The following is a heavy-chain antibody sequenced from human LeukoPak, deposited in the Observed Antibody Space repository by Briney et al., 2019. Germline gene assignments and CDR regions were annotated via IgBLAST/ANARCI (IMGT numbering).Heavy chain of an antibody. Sequence: SEPLSLTCNVSGLLLSSYYWLWLRQSTGKGLEWVGYISDTGKTDSNPSLKSRVSISLDMSKKQFSLRLRSVTAADWAVYYCATGYYEPFATWGPGILITVSS. CDR3: ATGYYEPFAT. CDR1: GLLLSSYY. V-gene: IGHV4-59*01. D-gene: IGHD2/OR15-2a*01. CDR2: ISDTGKT. J-gene: IGHJ5*02.